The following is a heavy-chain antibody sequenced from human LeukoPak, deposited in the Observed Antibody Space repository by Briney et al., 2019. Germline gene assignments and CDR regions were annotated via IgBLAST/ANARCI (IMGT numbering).Heavy chain of an antibody. J-gene: IGHJ4*02. Sequence: GGSLRLSCAASGFTFSSYAMSWVRQAPGKGLEWVSAISGSGGSTYYADSVKGRFTISRDNSENTLYLQMNSLRAEDTAVYYCAKDLRYSSGWSTDYWGQGTLVTVSS. CDR2: ISGSGGST. V-gene: IGHV3-23*01. D-gene: IGHD6-19*01. CDR1: GFTFSSYA. CDR3: AKDLRYSSGWSTDY.